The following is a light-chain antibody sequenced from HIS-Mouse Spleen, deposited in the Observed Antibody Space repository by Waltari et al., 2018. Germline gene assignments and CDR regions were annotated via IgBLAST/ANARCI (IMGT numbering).Light chain of an antibody. J-gene: IGLJ1*01. CDR1: SSDVGGYNY. V-gene: IGLV2-11*01. Sequence: QSALTQPRSVSGSPGQSVTISCTGTSSDVGGYNYVSWYQQHPAKAPKLMIYDVSKRPSGVPDRFSGSKSGNTASLTISGLQAEDEADYYCCSYAGSNYVFGTGTKVTVL. CDR2: DVS. CDR3: CSYAGSNYV.